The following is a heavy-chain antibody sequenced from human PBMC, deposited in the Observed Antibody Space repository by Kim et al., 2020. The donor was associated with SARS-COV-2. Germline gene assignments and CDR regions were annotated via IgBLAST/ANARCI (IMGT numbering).Heavy chain of an antibody. CDR2: ISYDGSNK. J-gene: IGHJ6*02. Sequence: GGSLRLSCAASGFTFSSYGMHWVRQAPGKGLEWVAVISYDGSNKYYADSVKGRFTISRDNSKTTLYLQMNSLRAEDTAVYYCAKEEGSGYSSGWTYYHYGMDVWGQGTTVTVSS. V-gene: IGHV3-30*18. D-gene: IGHD6-19*01. CDR1: GFTFSSYG. CDR3: AKEEGSGYSSGWTYYHYGMDV.